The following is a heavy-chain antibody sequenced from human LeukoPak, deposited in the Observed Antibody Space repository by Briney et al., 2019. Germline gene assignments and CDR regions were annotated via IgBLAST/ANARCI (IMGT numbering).Heavy chain of an antibody. J-gene: IGHJ5*02. V-gene: IGHV4-34*01. CDR3: ARGRRASVGRYFDWFRNNYRSSIYNWFDP. CDR1: GGSFSGYY. D-gene: IGHD3-9*01. CDR2: INHSGST. Sequence: SSETLSLTCAVYGGSFSGYYWSWIRQPPGKGLEWIGEINHSGSTNYNPSLKSRVTISVDTSKNQFSLKLSSVTAADTAVYYCARGRRASVGRYFDWFRNNYRSSIYNWFDPWGQGTLVTVSS.